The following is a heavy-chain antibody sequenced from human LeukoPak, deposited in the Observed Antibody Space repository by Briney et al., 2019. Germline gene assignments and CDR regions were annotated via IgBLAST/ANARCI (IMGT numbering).Heavy chain of an antibody. CDR3: ATRGGYSYSDAFDI. CDR1: GYSFTSYW. Sequence: PGESLQISRQGSGYSFTSYWIGWVRQMPGKGLEWMGTIYPGDSDTRYSPSFQGQVTISAGKSISTAYLQWSSLKASDTAMYYCATRGGYSYSDAFDIWGQGTMVTVSS. V-gene: IGHV5-51*01. D-gene: IGHD5-18*01. CDR2: IYPGDSDT. J-gene: IGHJ3*02.